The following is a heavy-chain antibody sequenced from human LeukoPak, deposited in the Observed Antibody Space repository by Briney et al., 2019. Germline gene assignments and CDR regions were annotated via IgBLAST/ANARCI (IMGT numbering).Heavy chain of an antibody. D-gene: IGHD2-15*01. CDR3: ARQPQVAHFDY. CDR1: GFTFTSYT. V-gene: IGHV3-21*01. Sequence: GGSLRLSCAASGFTFTSYTMSWVRQAPGKGLEWVSSITNNGVYTYYTDSVKGRFTISRDNANNSLYLQMNSLSAEDAAIYYCARQPQVAHFDYWGQGTLVSVSS. J-gene: IGHJ4*02. CDR2: ITNNGVYT.